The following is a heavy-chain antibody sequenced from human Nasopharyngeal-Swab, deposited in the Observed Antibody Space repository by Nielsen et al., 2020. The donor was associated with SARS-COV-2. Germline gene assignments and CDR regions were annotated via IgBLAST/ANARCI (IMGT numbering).Heavy chain of an antibody. CDR3: ARGETRRDGYKNLYYYYYGMDV. Sequence: LTRAASGFPFSSYAMHWVRQAPGKGLEWVAVISYDGSNKYYADSAKGRFTISRDNSKNTLYLQMNSLRAEDTAVYYCARGETRRDGYKNLYYYYYGMDVWGQGTTVTVSS. D-gene: IGHD5-24*01. CDR1: GFPFSSYA. CDR2: ISYDGSNK. J-gene: IGHJ6*02. V-gene: IGHV3-30*04.